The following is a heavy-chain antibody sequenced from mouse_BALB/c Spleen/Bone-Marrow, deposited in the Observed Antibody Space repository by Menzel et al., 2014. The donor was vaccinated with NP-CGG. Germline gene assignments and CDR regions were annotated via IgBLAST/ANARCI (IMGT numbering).Heavy chain of an antibody. CDR3: ARRALDYWYFDD. CDR1: GFTFSSYD. V-gene: IGHV5-9-1*01. CDR2: INTGGSYT. D-gene: IGHD3-1*01. J-gene: IGHJ1*01. Sequence: EVMLVESGGGLVKPGGSLKLSCAASGFTFSSYDMSWVRQTPEKRLEWVAIINTGGSYTYYSDSVKGRFTISRDNAKNTLYMQMISLRSEDSAMYYCARRALDYWYFDDWGAGTTVTVSS.